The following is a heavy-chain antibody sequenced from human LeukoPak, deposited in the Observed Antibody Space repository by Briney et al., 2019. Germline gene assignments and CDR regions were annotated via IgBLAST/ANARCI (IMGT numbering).Heavy chain of an antibody. CDR2: IRYDGSNK. D-gene: IGHD3-10*01. CDR1: GFTFSSYG. CDR3: AKGRMVRGVLFDY. J-gene: IGHJ4*02. Sequence: PGGSLRLSCAASGFTFSSYGMHWVRQAPGKGLEWVAFIRYDGSNKYYADSVKGRFTISRDNSKNTLYLQMNSLRAEDTAVYYCAKGRMVRGVLFDYWGQGTLVTVSS. V-gene: IGHV3-30*02.